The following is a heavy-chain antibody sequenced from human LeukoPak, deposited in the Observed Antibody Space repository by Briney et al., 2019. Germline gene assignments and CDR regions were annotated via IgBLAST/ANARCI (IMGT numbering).Heavy chain of an antibody. Sequence: GASVKVSCKASGYIFTDYYIHWVRQAPGQGHEWMGRINPNNGGTNFAQKFQARVTMTSDTSISTAYMELSRLRSDDTAVYYCARVSRSWKDDFWSGYYTYYFDYWGQGTLVTVSS. V-gene: IGHV1-2*06. CDR2: INPNNGGT. CDR1: GYIFTDYY. J-gene: IGHJ4*02. CDR3: ARVSRSWKDDFWSGYYTYYFDY. D-gene: IGHD3-3*01.